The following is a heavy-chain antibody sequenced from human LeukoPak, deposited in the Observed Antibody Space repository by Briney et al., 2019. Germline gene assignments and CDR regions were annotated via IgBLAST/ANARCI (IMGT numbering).Heavy chain of an antibody. J-gene: IGHJ5*02. Sequence: SETLSLTCTVSGGSISSYYWSWIRQPPGKGLEWIGYIYTSGSTNYNPSLKSRVTISVDTSKNQFSLKLSSVTAADTAVYYCARSQALPDYYGSNPNWFDPWGQGTLVTVSS. D-gene: IGHD3-3*01. CDR2: IYTSGST. V-gene: IGHV4-4*09. CDR1: GGSISSYY. CDR3: ARSQALPDYYGSNPNWFDP.